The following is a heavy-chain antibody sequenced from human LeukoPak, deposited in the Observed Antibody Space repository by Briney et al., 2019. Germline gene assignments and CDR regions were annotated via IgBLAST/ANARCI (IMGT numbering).Heavy chain of an antibody. Sequence: SETLSLTCTVSGGSISSSSYYWGWIRQPPGKGLEWIGSIYYSGSTYYNPSLKSRVTISVDTSKNQFSLRLSSVTAADTAVYYCARPLSLYSSSGWYFDRGVSGWFDPWGQGTLATVSS. V-gene: IGHV4-39*01. CDR2: IYYSGST. D-gene: IGHD6-19*01. CDR1: GGSISSSSYY. J-gene: IGHJ5*02. CDR3: ARPLSLYSSSGWYFDRGVSGWFDP.